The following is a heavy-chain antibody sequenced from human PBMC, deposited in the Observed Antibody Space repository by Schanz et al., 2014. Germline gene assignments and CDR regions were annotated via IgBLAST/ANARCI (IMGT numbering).Heavy chain of an antibody. CDR1: GFSFSDYG. D-gene: IGHD3-22*01. CDR2: ISYHGSER. Sequence: QVQLVESGGGVAQPGGSLRLSCAASGFSFSDYGMHWVRQAPGRGLEWVAVISYHGSERYYADSVKGRFTISRDNSKNTLYLQMNSLRTEDTAVYFCAKSYDTSGYSGFDYWGQGTLVTVSS. J-gene: IGHJ4*02. V-gene: IGHV3-30*18. CDR3: AKSYDTSGYSGFDY.